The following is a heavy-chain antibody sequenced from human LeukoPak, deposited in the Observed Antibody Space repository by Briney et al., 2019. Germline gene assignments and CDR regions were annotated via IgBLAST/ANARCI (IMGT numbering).Heavy chain of an antibody. D-gene: IGHD4-17*01. CDR1: GFTFSDYY. Sequence: GGSLRLSCAASGFTFSDYYMSWIRQAPGKGLEWVSYISSSGSTIYYADSVKGRFTISRDNSKNTLYLQMNSLRAEDTAVYYCAKSVASAVTTNPYFDYWGQGTLVTVSS. V-gene: IGHV3-11*01. J-gene: IGHJ4*02. CDR2: ISSSGSTI. CDR3: AKSVASAVTTNPYFDY.